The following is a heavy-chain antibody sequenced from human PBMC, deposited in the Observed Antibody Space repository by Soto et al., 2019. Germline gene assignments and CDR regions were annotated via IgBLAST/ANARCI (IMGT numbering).Heavy chain of an antibody. D-gene: IGHD3-16*02. CDR2: ISSSSSTI. J-gene: IGHJ5*02. V-gene: IGHV3-48*02. CDR3: ARDKADYDYVWGSYRQYARWFDP. CDR1: GFTFSSYS. Sequence: PGGSLRLSCAASGFTFSSYSINWVRQAPGKGLEWVSYISSSSSTIYYADSVKGRFTISRDNAKNSLYLQMNSLRDEDTAVYYCARDKADYDYVWGSYRQYARWFDPWGQGTLVTVSS.